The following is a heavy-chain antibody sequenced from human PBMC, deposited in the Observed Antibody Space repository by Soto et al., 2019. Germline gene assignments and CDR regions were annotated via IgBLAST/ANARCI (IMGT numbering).Heavy chain of an antibody. Sequence: EVQLVESGGGLVKPGGSFRLSFAASGFTSGTAWWNWFRQPPGKGWGGVGRIKSKTDGGTTDYAAPVKGRFTISRDDSKNTLYLQMNSLKTEDTAVYYCTTDPFTVTPFDYWGQGTLVTVSS. J-gene: IGHJ4*02. V-gene: IGHV3-15*07. CDR3: TTDPFTVTPFDY. D-gene: IGHD4-17*01. CDR2: IKSKTDGGTT. CDR1: GFTSGTAW.